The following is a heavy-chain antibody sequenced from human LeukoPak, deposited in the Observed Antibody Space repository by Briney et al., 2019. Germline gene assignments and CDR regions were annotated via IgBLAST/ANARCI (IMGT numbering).Heavy chain of an antibody. J-gene: IGHJ4*02. CDR2: IYTSGVT. CDR1: GGSMSSFY. Sequence: SETLSLTCTVSGGSMSSFYWDWIRQPAGKGLQWIGRIYTSGVTNYNPSLNSRVIMSVDTSKNQFSLKLSSVTAADTAVYYCAREWTSGDGSGYPYYFDYWGPGTLVTVSS. V-gene: IGHV4-4*07. D-gene: IGHD3-22*01. CDR3: AREWTSGDGSGYPYYFDY.